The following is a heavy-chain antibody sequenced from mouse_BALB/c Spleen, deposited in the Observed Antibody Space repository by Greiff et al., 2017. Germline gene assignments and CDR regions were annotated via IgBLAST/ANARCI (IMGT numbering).Heavy chain of an antibody. D-gene: IGHD1-1*01. CDR1: GYTFTSYW. CDR2: INPSNGRT. V-gene: IGHV1S81*02. CDR3: ARHYYGSSSYWYFDV. Sequence: VQLQQPGAELVKPGASVKLSCKASGYTFTSYWMHWVKQRPGQGLEWIGEINPSNGRTNYNEKFKSKATLTVDKSSSTAYMQLSSLTSEDSAVYYCARHYYGSSSYWYFDVWGAGTTVTVSS. J-gene: IGHJ1*01.